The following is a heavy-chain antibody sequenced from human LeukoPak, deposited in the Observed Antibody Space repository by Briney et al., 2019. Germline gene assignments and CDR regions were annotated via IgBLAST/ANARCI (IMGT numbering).Heavy chain of an antibody. V-gene: IGHV4-59*01. J-gene: IGHJ4*02. Sequence: PSETLSLTCTVSGGSISSYYWSWIRQPPGKGLEWIGYIYYSGSTNYNPSHKSRVTISVDTSKNQFSLKLSSVTAADTAVYYCARGGSLRPPIYFDYWGQGTLVTVSS. CDR2: IYYSGST. CDR3: ARGGSLRPPIYFDY. D-gene: IGHD6-13*01. CDR1: GGSISSYY.